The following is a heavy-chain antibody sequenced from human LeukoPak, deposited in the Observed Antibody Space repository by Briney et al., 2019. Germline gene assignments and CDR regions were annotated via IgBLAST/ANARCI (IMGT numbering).Heavy chain of an antibody. Sequence: SVKVSCKASGYTFTGYYMHWVRQAPGQGLEWMGGIIPIFGTANYAQKFQGRVTITADESTSTAYMELSSLRSEDTAVYYCARGRIGDGYNFYYYYYYMDVWGKGTTVTISS. V-gene: IGHV1-69*13. D-gene: IGHD5-24*01. CDR3: ARGRIGDGYNFYYYYYYMDV. CDR2: IIPIFGTA. J-gene: IGHJ6*03. CDR1: GYTFTGYY.